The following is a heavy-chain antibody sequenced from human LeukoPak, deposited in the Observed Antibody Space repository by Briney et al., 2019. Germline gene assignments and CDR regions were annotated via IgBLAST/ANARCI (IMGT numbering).Heavy chain of an antibody. CDR1: GFTFDDHG. J-gene: IGHJ4*02. V-gene: IGHV3-20*04. Sequence: GGSLRLSCAASGFTFDDHGMSWVRQAPGKGLEWVAGINCNGGSTRYADSVKGRFTISRDNTKNSLYLQMNRLRAEDTALYYCARRYSSSSKGFDYWGQGPLVTVSS. CDR3: ARRYSSSSKGFDY. CDR2: INCNGGST. D-gene: IGHD6-6*01.